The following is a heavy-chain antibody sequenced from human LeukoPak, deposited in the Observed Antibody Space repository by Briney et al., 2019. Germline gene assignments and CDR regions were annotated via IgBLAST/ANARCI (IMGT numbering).Heavy chain of an antibody. CDR2: ISYDGSNK. D-gene: IGHD3-10*01. CDR3: AKGGDLDY. J-gene: IGHJ4*02. CDR1: GFTFSNYG. V-gene: IGHV3-30*18. Sequence: GGSLRLSCAASGFTFSNYGMHWVRQAPGKGLEWVAVISYDGSNKYYADSVKGRFTISRDNSKNTLYLQMNSLRAEDTAVYYCAKGGDLDYWGQGTLVTVSS.